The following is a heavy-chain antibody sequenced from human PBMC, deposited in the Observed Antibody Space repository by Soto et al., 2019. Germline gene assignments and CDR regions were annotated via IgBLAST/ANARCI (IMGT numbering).Heavy chain of an antibody. CDR3: ARDNWNSY. CDR1: GFTLSNYW. CDR2: INPDGSST. D-gene: IGHD1-7*01. Sequence: EVQLAESGGGLVQPGGSLRLSCAATGFTLSNYWMHWVRQVPGRGLVWVSRINPDGSSTNYADSVKGRFTMSRDNAKNMVYLEMNSLRAEDTAVYYCARDNWNSYWGQGILVTVSS. V-gene: IGHV3-74*01. J-gene: IGHJ4*02.